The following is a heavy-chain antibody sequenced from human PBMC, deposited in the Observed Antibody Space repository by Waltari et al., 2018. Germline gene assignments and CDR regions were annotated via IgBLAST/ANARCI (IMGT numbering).Heavy chain of an antibody. CDR3: AGGLEHFDY. CDR1: GFTFSSYS. CDR2: ISSSSSYI. D-gene: IGHD1-1*01. Sequence: EVQLVESGGGLVKPGGSLRLSCAASGFTFSSYSMNWARQAPGKGLEWVSSISSSSSYIYYADSVKGRFTISRDNAKNSLYLQMNSLRAEDTAVYYCAGGLEHFDYWGQGTLVTVSS. J-gene: IGHJ4*02. V-gene: IGHV3-21*01.